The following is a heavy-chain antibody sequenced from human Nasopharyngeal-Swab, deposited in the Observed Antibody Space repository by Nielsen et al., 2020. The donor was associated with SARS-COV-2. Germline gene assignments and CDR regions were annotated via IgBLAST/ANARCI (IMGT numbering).Heavy chain of an antibody. Sequence: SVKVSCKASGGTFSSYAISWVRQAPGQGLEWMGGIIPIFGTANYAQKFQGRATITADKSTSTAYMELSSLRSEDTAVYYCARDRIEITIFGVVYYGMDVWGQGTTVTVSS. CDR2: IIPIFGTA. CDR1: GGTFSSYA. V-gene: IGHV1-69*06. D-gene: IGHD3-3*01. CDR3: ARDRIEITIFGVVYYGMDV. J-gene: IGHJ6*02.